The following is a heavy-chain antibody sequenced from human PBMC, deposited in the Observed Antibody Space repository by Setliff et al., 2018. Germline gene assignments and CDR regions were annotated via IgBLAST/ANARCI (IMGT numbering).Heavy chain of an antibody. Sequence: PSETLSLTCAVYGGSFSGYYWSWIRQPPGKGLEWIGEINHSGSTNYNPSLKSRVTISVDTSKNQFSLKLSSVTAADTAVYCCARNWHWGFDPWGRGALVTVSS. J-gene: IGHJ5*02. CDR3: ARNWHWGFDP. CDR1: GGSFSGYY. CDR2: INHSGST. D-gene: IGHD1-7*01. V-gene: IGHV4-34*01.